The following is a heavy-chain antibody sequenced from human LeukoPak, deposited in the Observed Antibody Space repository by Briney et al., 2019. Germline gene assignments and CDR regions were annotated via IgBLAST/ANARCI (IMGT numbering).Heavy chain of an antibody. CDR3: ARGWTTLSGRVY. Sequence: GGSLRLSCAASGFTFSSYWMHWVRQAPGKGLVWVSRIDSDGSNTDYADSVKGRFTISRDNAKNTLYLQMNSLRAEDTAVYYCARGWTTLSGRVYWGQGTLVTVSS. CDR1: GFTFSSYW. V-gene: IGHV3-74*01. CDR2: IDSDGSNT. D-gene: IGHD2/OR15-2a*01. J-gene: IGHJ4*02.